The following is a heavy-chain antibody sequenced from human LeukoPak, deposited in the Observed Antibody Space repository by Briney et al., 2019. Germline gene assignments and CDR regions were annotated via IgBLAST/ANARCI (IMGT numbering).Heavy chain of an antibody. V-gene: IGHV3-9*01. J-gene: IGHJ5*02. CDR3: AKDRGGYYDSSGYYQFDP. Sequence: GGSLSLSCAASGFTCDDFAMQWVRPAQGQGLVWGSGLSRNSGSLGYEDSVKGRFTISRDNAKNSLYLQITSLRAEDTALYYCAKDRGGYYDSSGYYQFDPWGQGTLVSVSS. CDR2: LSRNSGSL. CDR1: GFTCDDFA. D-gene: IGHD3-22*01.